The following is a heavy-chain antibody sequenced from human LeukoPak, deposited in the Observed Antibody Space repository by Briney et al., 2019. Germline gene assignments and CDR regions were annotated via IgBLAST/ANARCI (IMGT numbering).Heavy chain of an antibody. V-gene: IGHV4-59*01. CDR2: IYYSGST. D-gene: IGHD5-18*01. Sequence: SETLSLTCTVSGGSISSYYWSWIRQPPGKGLEWIGYIYYSGSTSYNPSLKSRVTISVDTSKNQFSLKLSSVTAADTAVYYCARETEYSSLGYYYYYGMDVWGQGTTVTVSS. CDR3: ARETEYSSLGYYYYYGMDV. CDR1: GGSISSYY. J-gene: IGHJ6*02.